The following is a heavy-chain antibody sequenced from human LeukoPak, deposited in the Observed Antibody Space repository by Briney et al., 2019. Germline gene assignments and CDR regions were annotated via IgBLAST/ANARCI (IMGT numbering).Heavy chain of an antibody. CDR1: GFTFSNAW. D-gene: IGHD1-26*01. CDR2: ISSSSSTI. V-gene: IGHV3-48*04. CDR3: ARDGSTGDY. J-gene: IGHJ4*02. Sequence: GGSLRLSCAASGFTFSNAWMNWVRQAPGKGLEWVSYISSSSSTIYYADSVKGRFTISRDNAKNSLYLQMNSLRAEDTAVYYCARDGSTGDYWGQGTLVTVSS.